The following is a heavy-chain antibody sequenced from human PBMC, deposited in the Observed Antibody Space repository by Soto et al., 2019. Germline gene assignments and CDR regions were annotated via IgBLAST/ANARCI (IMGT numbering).Heavy chain of an antibody. Sequence: QVQLLQSGAAVRKPGASVTVSCKASNDSLSSHFIHWVRQAPGEGLEWMGIINPGPNSASYSKDSQGRLTLTSDMPSRTVYMQLSNVRSDDTAVYYCAGASSRVSSVVAAYWGQGTLVTVSS. CDR2: INPGPNSA. CDR1: NDSLSSHF. V-gene: IGHV1-46*01. CDR3: AGASSRVSSVVAAY. D-gene: IGHD2-15*01. J-gene: IGHJ4*02.